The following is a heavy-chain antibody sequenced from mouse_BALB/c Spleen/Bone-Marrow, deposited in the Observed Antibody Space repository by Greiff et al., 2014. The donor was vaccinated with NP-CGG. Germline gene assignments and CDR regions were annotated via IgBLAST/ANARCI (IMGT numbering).Heavy chain of an antibody. V-gene: IGHV1-66*01. CDR1: GYSFTSYY. D-gene: IGHD1-1*01. CDR2: IFPGSGNT. CDR3: ARGRFTTVVATGAMDY. Sequence: QVQLQQSGPELVKPGASVEISCKASGYSFTSYYIHWVKQRPGQGLEWIGWIFPGSGNTKYNEKFKGKATLTADTSSSTAYMQLSSLTSEDSAVYFCARGRFTTVVATGAMDYWGQGTSVTVSS. J-gene: IGHJ4*01.